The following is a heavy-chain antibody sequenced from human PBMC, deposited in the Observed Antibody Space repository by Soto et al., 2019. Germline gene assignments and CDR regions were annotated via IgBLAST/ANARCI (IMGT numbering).Heavy chain of an antibody. D-gene: IGHD1-26*01. CDR1: GYTFTGYY. V-gene: IGHV1-2*04. J-gene: IGHJ3*02. Sequence: QVQLVQSGAEVKKPGASVKVSCKASGYTFTGYYMHWVRQAPGQGLEWMGWINPNSGGTNYAQKFQGWVTMTRDTSISTADMELSRLRSDDTAVYYCARDIVGGRLDAFDIWGQRTMVTVSS. CDR2: INPNSGGT. CDR3: ARDIVGGRLDAFDI.